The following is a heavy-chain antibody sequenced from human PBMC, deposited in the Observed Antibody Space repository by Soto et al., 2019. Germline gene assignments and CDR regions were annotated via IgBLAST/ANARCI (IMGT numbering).Heavy chain of an antibody. CDR1: GFTFSYYS. D-gene: IGHD2-15*01. J-gene: IGHJ4*02. CDR3: ARDGRIETFDY. V-gene: IGHV3-48*01. CDR2: ISGSSSTI. Sequence: PGGSLRLSCAASGFTFSYYSMNWVRQAPGKGLEWVSYISGSSSTIYYADSVKGRFTISRDNAKNSLYLQMNSLRAEDTAVYYCARDGRIETFDYWGQGTLVTVSS.